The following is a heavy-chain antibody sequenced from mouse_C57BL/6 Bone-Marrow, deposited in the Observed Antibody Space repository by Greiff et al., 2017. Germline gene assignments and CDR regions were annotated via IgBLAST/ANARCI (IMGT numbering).Heavy chain of an antibody. CDR3: ARDPHYSNYEGFAY. CDR1: GFTFSSYA. J-gene: IGHJ4*01. Sequence: EVQRVESGGGLVKPGGSLKLSCAASGFTFSSYAMSWVRQTPEKRLEWVATISDGGSYTYYPDNVKGRFTISRDNAKNNLYLQMSHLKSEDTAMYYCARDPHYSNYEGFAYWGQGTSVTVSS. CDR2: ISDGGSYT. V-gene: IGHV5-4*01. D-gene: IGHD2-5*01.